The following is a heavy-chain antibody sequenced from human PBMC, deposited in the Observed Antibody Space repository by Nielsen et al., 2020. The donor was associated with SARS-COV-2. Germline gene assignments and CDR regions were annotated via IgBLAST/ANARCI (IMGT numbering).Heavy chain of an antibody. CDR1: GFTFDDYA. D-gene: IGHD6-13*01. CDR3: AKNNMAAGGFDS. CDR2: ISWNSGII. V-gene: IGHV3-9*01. J-gene: IGHJ4*02. Sequence: SLKISCAASGFTFDDYAIHWVRQAPGKGLEWVSGISWNSGIIDYADSVRGRFTISRDNARNSLYLQMNSLRAEDTAIYYCAKNNMAAGGFDSWGQGTLVTVSS.